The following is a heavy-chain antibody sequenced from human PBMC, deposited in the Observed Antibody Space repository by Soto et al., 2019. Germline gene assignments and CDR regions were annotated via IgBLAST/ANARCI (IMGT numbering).Heavy chain of an antibody. CDR2: IKESGFA. CDR3: ARGKSSGPRYYFDT. D-gene: IGHD6-19*01. V-gene: IGHV4-34*01. Sequence: QVHLQQWGAGLLKPSETLSLTCGVYNGSFSDYFWNWIRQPPGKGLEWIGEIKESGFATYNPSLKRPVTMSVDTANNQFSLKVTSGTAADTAVYYCARGKSSGPRYYFDTWGQGTLVTVSS. J-gene: IGHJ4*02. CDR1: NGSFSDYF.